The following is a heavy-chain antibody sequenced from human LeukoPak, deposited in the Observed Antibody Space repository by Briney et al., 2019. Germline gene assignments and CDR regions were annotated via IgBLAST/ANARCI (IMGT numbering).Heavy chain of an antibody. CDR1: GYTFTSYG. CDR2: ISAYNGNT. V-gene: IGHV1-18*01. D-gene: IGHD1-26*01. J-gene: IGHJ4*02. CDR3: ARVQVWWELLPVPDY. Sequence: ASVKVSCKASGYTFTSYGISWVRQAPGQGLEWMGWISAYNGNTNYAQKLQGRVTMTTDTSTSTAYMELRSLRSDDTAVYYCARVQVWWELLPVPDYWGQGTLVTVSS.